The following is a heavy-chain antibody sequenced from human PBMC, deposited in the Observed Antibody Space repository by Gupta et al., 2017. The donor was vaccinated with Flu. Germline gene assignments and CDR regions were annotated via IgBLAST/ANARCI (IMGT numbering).Heavy chain of an antibody. V-gene: IGHV3-23*01. CDR3: TKQFYDILTADFDY. Sequence: SYAMGWVRQARGKGLEWVSGISGSGSRTYNADSVKGRFTISRDNSKNTLYLQMNSLRAEDTAVYYCTKQFYDILTADFDYWGQGTLVTVSS. CDR1: SYA. D-gene: IGHD3-9*01. CDR2: ISGSGSRT. J-gene: IGHJ4*02.